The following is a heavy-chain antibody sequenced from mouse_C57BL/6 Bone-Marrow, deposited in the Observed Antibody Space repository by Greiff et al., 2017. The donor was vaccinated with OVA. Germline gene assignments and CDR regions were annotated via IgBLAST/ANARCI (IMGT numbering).Heavy chain of an antibody. CDR1: GYSITSGYY. V-gene: IGHV3-6*01. Sequence: ESGPGLVKPSQSLSLTCSVTGYSITSGYYWNWIRQFPGNKLEWMGYISYDGSNNYNPSLKNRISITRDTSKNQFFLKLNSVTTEDTATYYCARRRDYYGSSPSYFDYWGQGTTLTVSS. CDR3: ARRRDYYGSSPSYFDY. J-gene: IGHJ2*01. D-gene: IGHD1-1*01. CDR2: ISYDGSN.